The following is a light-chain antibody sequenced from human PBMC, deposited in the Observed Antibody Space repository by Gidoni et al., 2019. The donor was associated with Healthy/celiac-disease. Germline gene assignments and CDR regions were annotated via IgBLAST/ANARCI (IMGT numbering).Light chain of an antibody. V-gene: IGLV2-8*01. Sequence: QSALTQPPSASGSPGQSVTISCTGTSSDVGGYNYVSWYQQHPGKAPKLMIYEVSKRPSGVPDRFSGSKSGNTASLIVSGLQAEDEADYYCSSYAGSGWVFGGGTKLTVL. J-gene: IGLJ3*02. CDR2: EVS. CDR1: SSDVGGYNY. CDR3: SSYAGSGWV.